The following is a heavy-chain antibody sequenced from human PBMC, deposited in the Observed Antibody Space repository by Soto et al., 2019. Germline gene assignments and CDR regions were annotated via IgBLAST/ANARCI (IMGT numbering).Heavy chain of an antibody. CDR1: GGSITSSSHF. V-gene: IGHV4-39*01. D-gene: IGHD6-25*01. Sequence: SETLSLTCTASGGSITSSSHFWGWVRQPPGKGLEWIGTIYFTGNTYYTPSLKSRLTMPIDTSKDEFSLRLNSVTAADTAVYYCAGQTFTIAAASYGRSNWFDPWGPGTLVTVSS. J-gene: IGHJ5*02. CDR2: IYFTGNT. CDR3: AGQTFTIAAASYGRSNWFDP.